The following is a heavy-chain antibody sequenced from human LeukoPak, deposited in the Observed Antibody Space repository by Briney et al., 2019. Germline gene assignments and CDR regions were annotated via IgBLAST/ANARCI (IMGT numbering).Heavy chain of an antibody. V-gene: IGHV3-43*02. Sequence: PGGSLRLSCAASGFTFDDYAMHWVRQAPGKGLEWVSLISGDGGGTYCADSVKGRFTISRDNSKNSLYLQMNILTTEDTALYYCAKRNQGGYCSGGSCYDDWGQGTLVTVSS. J-gene: IGHJ4*02. CDR3: AKRNQGGYCSGGSCYDD. CDR2: ISGDGGGT. CDR1: GFTFDDYA. D-gene: IGHD2-15*01.